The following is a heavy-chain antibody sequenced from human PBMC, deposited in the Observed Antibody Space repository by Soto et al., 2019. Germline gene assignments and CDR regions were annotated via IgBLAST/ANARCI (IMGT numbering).Heavy chain of an antibody. J-gene: IGHJ6*02. CDR3: ATGAYCSGGSCSDYYYYYYGMDF. CDR1: GFTFRSSA. CDR2: LVVGTGNT. D-gene: IGHD2-15*01. V-gene: IGHV1-58*01. Sequence: SVKVSCKTSGFTFRSSAVQWVRQARGQRLEWIGWLVVGTGNTNYAQKFQQRVTISSDRSTNTVSMELSSLTSEDTAVYYCATGAYCSGGSCSDYYYYYYGMDFWGQVTTVTVSS.